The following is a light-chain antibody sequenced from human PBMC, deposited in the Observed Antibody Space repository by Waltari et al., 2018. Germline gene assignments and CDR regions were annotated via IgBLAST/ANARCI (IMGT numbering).Light chain of an antibody. V-gene: IGLV4-69*01. CDR1: SGHSSNI. Sequence: QLVVTQSPSASASLGASVKLTCTLSSGHSSNIIAWLQQQPEKGPRYLMKVNSDGSHRRGDGVPARFSGSSSGDERHLTISSLQAEDEADYYCQTGGHGTWVFGGGTKLTVL. CDR3: QTGGHGTWV. CDR2: VNSDGSH. J-gene: IGLJ3*02.